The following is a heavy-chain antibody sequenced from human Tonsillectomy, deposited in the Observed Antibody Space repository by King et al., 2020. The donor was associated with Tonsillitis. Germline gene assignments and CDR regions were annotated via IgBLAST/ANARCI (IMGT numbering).Heavy chain of an antibody. Sequence: VQLVESGGGVVQPGRSLRLSCAASGFTFSSYGMHWVRQAPGKGLEWVAVIWYNGSNKYYGESVKGRFTISGDNSKNTLYLQMNSLRAEETAVYYCAGDQVSYYGMDVWGQGTTVTVS. CDR3: AGDQVSYYGMDV. CDR1: GFTFSSYG. J-gene: IGHJ6*02. D-gene: IGHD2-8*01. V-gene: IGHV3-33*01. CDR2: IWYNGSNK.